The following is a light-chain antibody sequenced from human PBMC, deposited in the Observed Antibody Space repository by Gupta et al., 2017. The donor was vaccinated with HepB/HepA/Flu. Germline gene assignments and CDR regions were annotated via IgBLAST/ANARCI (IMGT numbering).Light chain of an antibody. CDR2: DAS. Sequence: EIVLTQSPDTLSLSQGERATLSCRANQSVSTYLAWYQQKPGQAPRLLIYDASNRASCIPRRFSGSGSGTDFTLTISNLEPEDFSVYYCQTRSNWPLTFGGWTKVEIK. CDR1: QSVSTY. V-gene: IGKV3-11*01. J-gene: IGKJ4*01. CDR3: QTRSNWPLT.